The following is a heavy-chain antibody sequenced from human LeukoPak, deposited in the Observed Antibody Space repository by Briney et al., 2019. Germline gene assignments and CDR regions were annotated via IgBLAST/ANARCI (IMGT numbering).Heavy chain of an antibody. J-gene: IGHJ5*02. Sequence: SETLSLTCTVSGGSINNYYWSWIRQPPGKGLGWIGYIYHSGSTNYNPSLKSRVTISVDTSKNQFSLKLSSVTAADTAVYYCARDAAPYYYGSGIFRKNNWFDPWGQGTLVTVSS. D-gene: IGHD3-10*01. CDR1: GGSINNYY. CDR3: ARDAAPYYYGSGIFRKNNWFDP. CDR2: IYHSGST. V-gene: IGHV4-59*12.